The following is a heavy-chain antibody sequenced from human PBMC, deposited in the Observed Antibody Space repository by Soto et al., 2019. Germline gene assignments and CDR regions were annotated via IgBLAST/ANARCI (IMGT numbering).Heavy chain of an antibody. V-gene: IGHV1-2*04. CDR2: INPKSGGT. Sequence: ASVKVSCKASGGSFSSFAFSWVRQAPGQGLEWLGRINPKSGGTSTAQKFQGWVTMTTDTSISTASMELTRLTSDDTAIYYCARGDSTDCSNGVCSFFYNHDMDVWGQGTTVTVSS. CDR3: ARGDSTDCSNGVCSFFYNHDMDV. J-gene: IGHJ6*02. CDR1: GGSFSSFA. D-gene: IGHD2-8*01.